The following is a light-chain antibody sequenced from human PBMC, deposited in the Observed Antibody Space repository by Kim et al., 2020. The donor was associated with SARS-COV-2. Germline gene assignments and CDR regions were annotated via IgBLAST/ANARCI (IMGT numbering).Light chain of an antibody. Sequence: PGESGTLSCRASQSVDTDLAWYQVKTGQTPRLLISSASTRATGIPDRFSGRGSGTDFTLTINRLEPEDFAVYYCQQYGNLPLTFGGGTKLEI. V-gene: IGKV3-20*01. CDR2: SAS. CDR3: QQYGNLPLT. J-gene: IGKJ4*01. CDR1: QSVDTD.